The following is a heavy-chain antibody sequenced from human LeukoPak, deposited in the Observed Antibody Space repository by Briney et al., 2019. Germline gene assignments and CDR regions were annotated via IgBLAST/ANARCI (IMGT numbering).Heavy chain of an antibody. Sequence: SETLSLTCTVSGGSISSGGYYWSWIRQPPGKGLEWIGYIYHSGSTYYNPSLKSRVTISVDRSKNQFSLKLSSVTAADTAVYYCARQGQECWSGYPCYYYYYYMDVWGKGTTVTVSS. CDR1: GGSISSGGYY. D-gene: IGHD3-3*01. CDR3: ARQGQECWSGYPCYYYYYYMDV. CDR2: IYHSGST. V-gene: IGHV4-30-2*01. J-gene: IGHJ6*03.